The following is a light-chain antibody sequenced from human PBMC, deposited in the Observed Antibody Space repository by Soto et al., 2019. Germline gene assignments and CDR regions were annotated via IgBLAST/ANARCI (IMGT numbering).Light chain of an antibody. CDR1: QDVLTN. V-gene: IGKV3-15*01. CDR2: RAS. CDR3: QHYNSYSEA. Sequence: EIVMTQSPATLSVSPGERATLSCRASQDVLTNLAWYQQKPGQSPRLLIYRASSRATGIPGRFSGSGSGTDFTLTISSLQPDDFATYYCQHYNSYSEAFGQGTKVDIK. J-gene: IGKJ1*01.